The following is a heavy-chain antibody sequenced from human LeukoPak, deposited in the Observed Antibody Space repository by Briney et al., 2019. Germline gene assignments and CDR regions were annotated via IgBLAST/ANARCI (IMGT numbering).Heavy chain of an antibody. D-gene: IGHD3/OR15-3a*01. J-gene: IGHJ4*02. CDR2: FNCSGRS. CDR1: EDSISNNPYF. CDR3: AGETDDLGALLDF. V-gene: IGHV4-39*06. Sequence: WETLSLTCAISEDSISNNPYFWAWIRQPPGKGLVWVGRFNCSGRSYSNPSLKSLLTMSVNTTNRLYLLMLILVTDEDAALYYCAGETDDLGALLDFWGQGTLVTVSS.